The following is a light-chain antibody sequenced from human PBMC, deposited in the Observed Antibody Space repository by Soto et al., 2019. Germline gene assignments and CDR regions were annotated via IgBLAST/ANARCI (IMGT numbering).Light chain of an antibody. CDR3: AAWDDSLNDWV. Sequence: SYELTQPSSVSVSPGQTARITCSGDLVAKKYVRWFQQKPGQAPLLVIYKDTERPSGVPDRFSGSKSGTSASLAISGLQSEDEADYYCAAWDDSLNDWVFGGGTKLTVL. CDR1: LVAKKY. V-gene: IGLV3-27*01. J-gene: IGLJ3*02. CDR2: KDT.